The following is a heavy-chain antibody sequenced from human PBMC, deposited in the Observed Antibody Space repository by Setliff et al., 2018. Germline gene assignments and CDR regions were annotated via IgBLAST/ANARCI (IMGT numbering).Heavy chain of an antibody. Sequence: GGSLILSCAASGFTFSSYGMHWVRQAPGKGLEWVAFIRYDGSNKYYADSVKGRFTISRDNSKNTLYLQMNSLRAEDTAVYYCAKDPRDTYYNFGYWGQGTLVTVSS. V-gene: IGHV3-30*02. CDR2: IRYDGSNK. CDR3: AKDPRDTYYNFGY. D-gene: IGHD3-3*01. CDR1: GFTFSSYG. J-gene: IGHJ4*02.